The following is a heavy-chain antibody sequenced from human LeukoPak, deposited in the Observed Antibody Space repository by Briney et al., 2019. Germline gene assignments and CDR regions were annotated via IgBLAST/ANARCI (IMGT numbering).Heavy chain of an antibody. Sequence: PGGSLRLSCAASGFTFSSYSMNWVRQPPGKGLEWIGEINHSGSTNYNPSLKSRVTISVDTSKNQFSLKLSSVTAADTAVYYCARGRLVRYFQHWGQGTLVTVSS. CDR1: GFTFSSYS. J-gene: IGHJ1*01. CDR3: ARGRLVRYFQH. CDR2: INHSGST. D-gene: IGHD6-6*01. V-gene: IGHV4-34*01.